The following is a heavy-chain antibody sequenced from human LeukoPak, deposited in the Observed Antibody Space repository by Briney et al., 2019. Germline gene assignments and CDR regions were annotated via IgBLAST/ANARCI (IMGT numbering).Heavy chain of an antibody. V-gene: IGHV3-74*01. CDR1: GFSFSSRW. D-gene: IGHD3-22*01. Sequence: GSLRLSCAVSGFSFSSRWMHWVRQAPGKGLVWVALIKNDGSTTNYADSVKGRFTASRDDAKNSVYLQMSSLRAEDTAVYYCHPLAYVSNWGQGTLVTVSS. CDR3: HPLAYVSN. CDR2: IKNDGSTT. J-gene: IGHJ4*02.